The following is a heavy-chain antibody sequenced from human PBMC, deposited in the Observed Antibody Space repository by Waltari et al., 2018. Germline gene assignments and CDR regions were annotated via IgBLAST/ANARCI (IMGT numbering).Heavy chain of an antibody. Sequence: EVQLVESGGGLVQPGGSLRLSCAASGFTFRSYEMNWVRQAPGKGLEWVSYISSSGSTIYYADSVKGRFTISRDNAKNSLYLQMNSLRAEDTAVYYCARHTDYGDYVWFDPWGQGTLVTVSS. CDR1: GFTFRSYE. CDR3: ARHTDYGDYVWFDP. J-gene: IGHJ5*02. D-gene: IGHD4-17*01. CDR2: ISSSGSTI. V-gene: IGHV3-48*03.